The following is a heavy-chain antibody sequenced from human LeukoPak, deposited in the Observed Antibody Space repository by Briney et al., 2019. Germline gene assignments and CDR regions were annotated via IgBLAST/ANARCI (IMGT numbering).Heavy chain of an antibody. CDR1: GGSISSYY. Sequence: SETLSLTCTVSGGSISSYYWSWIRQPPGKGLEWIGYIYYSGSTNYNPSLKSRVTISVDTSKNQSSLKLSSVTAADTAVYYCARALGYCSGGSCYRDYYYYYMDVWGKGTTVTVSS. V-gene: IGHV4-59*01. CDR2: IYYSGST. CDR3: ARALGYCSGGSCYRDYYYYYMDV. J-gene: IGHJ6*03. D-gene: IGHD2-15*01.